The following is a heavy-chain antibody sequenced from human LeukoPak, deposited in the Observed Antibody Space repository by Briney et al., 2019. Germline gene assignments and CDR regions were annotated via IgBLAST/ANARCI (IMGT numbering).Heavy chain of an antibody. Sequence: SETLSLTCTVSGGSISSGDYYWSWIRQPPGKGLEWIGYIYYSGSTYYNPSLKSRVTISVDTSKNQFSLKLSSVTATDTAVYYCARGPIAAAGTPYYFDYWGQGTLVTVSS. D-gene: IGHD6-13*01. V-gene: IGHV4-30-4*08. CDR1: GGSISSGDYY. CDR2: IYYSGST. J-gene: IGHJ4*02. CDR3: ARGPIAAAGTPYYFDY.